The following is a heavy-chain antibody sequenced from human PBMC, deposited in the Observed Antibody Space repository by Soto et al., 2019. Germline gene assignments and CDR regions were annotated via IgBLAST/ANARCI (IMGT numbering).Heavy chain of an antibody. D-gene: IGHD3-3*01. Sequence: PGGSLRLSCVGTGLNFDDFAMHWVRQAPGKGLEWVSGITWNSRVLADADSVKGRFTISRDNARNSLYLQMDSLRDEDTALYYCAKGRYDFWSPYYFDSWGQGTLVTVSS. J-gene: IGHJ4*02. CDR2: ITWNSRVL. CDR3: AKGRYDFWSPYYFDS. V-gene: IGHV3-9*01. CDR1: GLNFDDFA.